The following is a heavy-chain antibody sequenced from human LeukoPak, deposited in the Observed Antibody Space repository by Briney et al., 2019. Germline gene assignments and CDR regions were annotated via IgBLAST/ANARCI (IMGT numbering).Heavy chain of an antibody. Sequence: SETLPLTCAVYGGSFSGYYWSWIRQPPGKGLEWIGEINHSGSTNYNPSLKSRVTISVHTSKNQFSLKLSSVTAADTAVYYCARGPNYYGSGSYYRSWFDPWGQGTLVTVSS. CDR1: GGSFSGYY. V-gene: IGHV4-34*01. CDR2: INHSGST. D-gene: IGHD3-10*01. CDR3: ARGPNYYGSGSYYRSWFDP. J-gene: IGHJ5*02.